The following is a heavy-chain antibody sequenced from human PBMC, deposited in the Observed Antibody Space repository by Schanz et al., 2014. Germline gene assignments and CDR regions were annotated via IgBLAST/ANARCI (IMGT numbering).Heavy chain of an antibody. J-gene: IGHJ5*01. CDR3: AKDLYNYGIFDS. Sequence: VQLVESGGGLVKPGGSLRLSCAASGFTFSDYYMTWVRQAPGKGLEWVSGMSGSGSTADYADSVKGRFTISRDNSRKTLYLQMNSLRADDTAVYYCAKDLYNYGIFDSWGQGTLXTVSS. D-gene: IGHD3-16*01. V-gene: IGHV3-23*04. CDR2: MSGSGSTA. CDR1: GFTFSDYY.